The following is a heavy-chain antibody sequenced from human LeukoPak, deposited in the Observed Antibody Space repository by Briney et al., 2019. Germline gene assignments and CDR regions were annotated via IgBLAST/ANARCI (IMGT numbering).Heavy chain of an antibody. J-gene: IGHJ4*02. CDR2: IIPIFGTA. CDR1: GGTFSSYA. D-gene: IGHD3-10*01. CDR3: ARGTTINYYGSGSYYDD. Sequence: GASVKVSCKASGGTFSSYAISWVRQAPGQGLEWMGGIIPIFGTANYAQKFQGRVTITADESTSTAYMELSSLRSEDTAVYYCARGTTINYYGSGSYYDDWGQGTLVTVSS. V-gene: IGHV1-69*13.